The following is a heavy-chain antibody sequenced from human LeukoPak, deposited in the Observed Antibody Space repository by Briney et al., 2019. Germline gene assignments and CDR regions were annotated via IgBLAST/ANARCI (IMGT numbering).Heavy chain of an antibody. CDR1: GYSFSNYW. CDR2: IYPGDSDV. D-gene: IGHD6-13*01. V-gene: IGHV5-51*01. CDR3: ARQGYNSTWDRYLAY. Sequence: GESLKISCKGSGYSFSNYWIGWVRQMPGKGLEWMGIIYPGDSDVRYSPSCQGQVTISADKSISTAYLQWSSLQASDTAMYYCARQGYNSTWDRYLAYWGQGTQVTVSS. J-gene: IGHJ4*02.